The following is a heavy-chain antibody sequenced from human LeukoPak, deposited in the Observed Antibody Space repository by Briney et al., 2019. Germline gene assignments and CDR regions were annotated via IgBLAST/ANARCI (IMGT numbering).Heavy chain of an antibody. CDR3: ARSDIWGSYRFLDY. CDR2: FYHTGST. Sequence: SETLSLTCTVSGGSISSYYWSWIRQPPGKGLEWIGNFYHTGSTNYNPSLESRVTMPIDTSKNQFSLKLSSVTAADTAVYYCARSDIWGSYRFLDYWGQGTLVIVSS. D-gene: IGHD3-16*02. V-gene: IGHV4-59*08. J-gene: IGHJ4*02. CDR1: GGSISSYY.